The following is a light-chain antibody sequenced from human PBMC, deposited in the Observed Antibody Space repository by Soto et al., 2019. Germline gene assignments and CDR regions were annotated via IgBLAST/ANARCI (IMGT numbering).Light chain of an antibody. CDR1: QNINNY. CDR2: ATF. V-gene: IGKV1-39*01. J-gene: IGKJ1*01. Sequence: DIPMTQSPSSLSASLGDRVTITCRASQNINNYLNWYQQKPGKAPKLLISATFSLQSGVPPRFSGSGSGTDFTLTISSLQAEDFATYYCQQSYSVPWTFGQGTKVEIK. CDR3: QQSYSVPWT.